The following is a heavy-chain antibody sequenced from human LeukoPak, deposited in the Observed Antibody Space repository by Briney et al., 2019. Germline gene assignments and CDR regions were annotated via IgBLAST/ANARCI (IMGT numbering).Heavy chain of an antibody. CDR2: IIPMFGAT. Sequence: ASVKVSCKASGGTFRSFTIKWVRQAPGQGLEWMGGIIPMFGATNYAQKFQGRVTITADESTSTAYMELSSLRSEDTAVYFCARGPGGSPAPFGFDYWGQGTLVTVSS. CDR3: ARGPGGSPAPFGFDY. V-gene: IGHV1-69*01. CDR1: GGTFRSFT. J-gene: IGHJ4*02. D-gene: IGHD1-26*01.